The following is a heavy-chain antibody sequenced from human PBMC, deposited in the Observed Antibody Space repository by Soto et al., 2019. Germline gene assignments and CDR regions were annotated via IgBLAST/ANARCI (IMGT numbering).Heavy chain of an antibody. V-gene: IGHV4-39*01. Sequence: SETLSLTCTVSGGSISSSSYYWGWIRQPPGKGLEWIGSIYYSGSTYYNPSLKSRVTISVDTSKNQFSLKLSSVTAADTAVYYCSTQYSSSSRVDYYYYSMDVWGQGTTVTVSS. CDR3: STQYSSSSRVDYYYYSMDV. CDR1: GGSISSSSYY. D-gene: IGHD6-6*01. J-gene: IGHJ6*02. CDR2: IYYSGST.